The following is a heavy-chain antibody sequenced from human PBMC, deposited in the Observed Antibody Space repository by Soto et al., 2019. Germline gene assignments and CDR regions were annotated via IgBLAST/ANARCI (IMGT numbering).Heavy chain of an antibody. V-gene: IGHV3-48*02. CDR2: ISSSGSPI. CDR1: GFTFSDYK. D-gene: IGHD3-10*01. CDR3: VAGHWYFDL. Sequence: EVQLVESGGGLVQPGGSLRLSCADSGFTFSDYKMIWVRQAPGKGLEWISYISSSGSPIYYADSVKGRFTISRDNAKTSLYLQMNSLRDEDTAVYYCVAGHWYFDLWGRGTLVTVSS. J-gene: IGHJ2*01.